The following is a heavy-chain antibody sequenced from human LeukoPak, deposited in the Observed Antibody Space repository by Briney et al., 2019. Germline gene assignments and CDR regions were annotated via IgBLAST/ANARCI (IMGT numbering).Heavy chain of an antibody. CDR1: GYTFTSYY. V-gene: IGHV1-46*01. CDR3: ARVTDMGDVDTAMADFDY. Sequence: ASVKVSCKASGYTFTSYYMHWVRQAPGQGLEWMGIINPSGGSTSYAQKFQGRVTMTTDTSTSTAYMELRSLRSDDTAVYYCARVTDMGDVDTAMADFDYWGQGTLVTVSS. D-gene: IGHD5-18*01. CDR2: INPSGGST. J-gene: IGHJ4*02.